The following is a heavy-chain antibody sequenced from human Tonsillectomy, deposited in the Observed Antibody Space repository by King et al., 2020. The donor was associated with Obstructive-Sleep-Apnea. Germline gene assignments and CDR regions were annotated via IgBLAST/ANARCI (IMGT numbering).Heavy chain of an antibody. D-gene: IGHD5-24*01. CDR2: IIPMFGTA. CDR1: GGTFRIHA. V-gene: IGHV1-69*01. CDR3: AREAEMAKINYFIY. Sequence: QVPLLQSGAEVKKPGSSVKVSCKAAGGTFRIHAIRWVRQAPGQGLEWMGGIIPMFGTANYAQKFQGRVTITADESTSTAYMEMSSLTSEDTAVYYCAREAEMAKINYFIYWGQGTLVTVSS. J-gene: IGHJ4*02.